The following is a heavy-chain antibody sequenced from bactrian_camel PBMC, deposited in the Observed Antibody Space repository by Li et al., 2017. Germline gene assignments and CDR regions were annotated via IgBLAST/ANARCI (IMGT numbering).Heavy chain of an antibody. Sequence: VQLVESGGGSVQAGGSLRLSCIYSGYTYGSICMAWFRRAPGKEREGASVIEPDGIKTYEDSVQGRFTISRDRAKNSVYLQMNSLKLEDTAMYYCAADFGPYCSGSYLARRANFEGQGTQVTVS. J-gene: IGHJ4*01. CDR2: IEPDGIKT. D-gene: IGHD2*01. CDR1: GYTYGSIC. V-gene: IGHV3S6*01.